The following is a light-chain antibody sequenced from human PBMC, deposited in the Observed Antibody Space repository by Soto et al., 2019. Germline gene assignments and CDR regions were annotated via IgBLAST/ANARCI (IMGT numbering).Light chain of an antibody. V-gene: IGKV1-5*03. J-gene: IGKJ1*01. CDR1: QSISTW. CDR3: QQYLNRWT. Sequence: DIQMTQSPSTLSASVGDRVTITCRASQSISTWLAWYQQKPGKAPKLLIYKASSLEGGVPSRFIGSGSGTEFTLTISSLQPDDFATYYCQQYLNRWTFGQGTKVQIK. CDR2: KAS.